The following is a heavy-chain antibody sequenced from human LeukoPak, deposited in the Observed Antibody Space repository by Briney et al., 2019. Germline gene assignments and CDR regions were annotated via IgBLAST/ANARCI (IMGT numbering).Heavy chain of an antibody. D-gene: IGHD1-26*01. V-gene: IGHV6-1*01. CDR1: GDSVSSKSAA. J-gene: IGHJ6*02. Sequence: SQTLSLTCAISGDSVSSKSAAWNWIRQSPSRGLEWLGRTYYRSKWYNDYPASVQSRITINPDTSKNQFSLQLNSVTPEDTAVYYCARGSYPSYYYYNGMDVWGQGTTVTVS. CDR2: TYYRSKWYN. CDR3: ARGSYPSYYYYNGMDV.